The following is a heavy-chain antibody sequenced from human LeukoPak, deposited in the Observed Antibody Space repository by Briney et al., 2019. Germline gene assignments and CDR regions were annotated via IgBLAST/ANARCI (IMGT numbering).Heavy chain of an antibody. CDR3: ARGRLRGDFDY. CDR1: GFTFSSYW. Sequence: GGSLRLSCAASGFTFSSYWIHWVRQAPGKGLVWVSRINSDGSSTSYADSVEGRFTISRDNAKNTLYLQMNSLRAEDTAVYYCARGRLRGDFDYWGQGTLVTVSS. J-gene: IGHJ4*02. D-gene: IGHD2-21*01. V-gene: IGHV3-74*01. CDR2: INSDGSST.